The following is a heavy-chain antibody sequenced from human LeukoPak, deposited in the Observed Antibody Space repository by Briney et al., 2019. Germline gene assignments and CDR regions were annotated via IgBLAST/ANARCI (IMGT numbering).Heavy chain of an antibody. CDR1: GGSISSYY. D-gene: IGHD3-10*01. J-gene: IGHJ2*01. V-gene: IGHV4-59*08. CDR2: IYYSGST. CDR3: ARQGRIYYGSGSYFGGYFDL. Sequence: SETLSLTCTVSGGSISSYYWSWIRQPPGKGLEWIGYIYYSGSTNYNPSLKSRVTISVDTSKNQFSLKLSSVTAADTAVYYCARQGRIYYGSGSYFGGYFDLWGRGTLVTVSS.